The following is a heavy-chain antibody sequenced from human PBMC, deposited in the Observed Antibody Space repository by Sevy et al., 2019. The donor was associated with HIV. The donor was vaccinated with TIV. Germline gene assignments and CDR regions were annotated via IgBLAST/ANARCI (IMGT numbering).Heavy chain of an antibody. CDR1: GFTFSKYS. V-gene: IGHV3-23*01. CDR3: AREGCTKPHDY. Sequence: GGSLRFSFAASGFTFSKYSMSGVRQPPGKGLEWVSTLSFGGGEINYADSVKGRFTISRDNSKSSVYLQMNNLRPEDTAVYYCAREGCTKPHDYWGQGTLVTVSS. D-gene: IGHD2-8*01. CDR2: LSFGGGEI. J-gene: IGHJ4*02.